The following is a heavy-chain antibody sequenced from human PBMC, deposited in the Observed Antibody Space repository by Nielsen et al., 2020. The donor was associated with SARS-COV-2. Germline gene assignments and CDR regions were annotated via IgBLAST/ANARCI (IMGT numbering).Heavy chain of an antibody. D-gene: IGHD3-22*01. CDR3: ARDGDYYVSSGSPNWFDP. V-gene: IGHV1-8*01. J-gene: IGHJ5*02. CDR1: GYTFTRYD. Sequence: ASVTVSCKASGYTFTRYDINWLRQATGQGLEWMGWMNPNSGNTGYAQKFQGRVTMTRNTSISTAYMELRSLRSEDTAVYYCARDGDYYVSSGSPNWFDPWGQGTLVTVSS. CDR2: MNPNSGNT.